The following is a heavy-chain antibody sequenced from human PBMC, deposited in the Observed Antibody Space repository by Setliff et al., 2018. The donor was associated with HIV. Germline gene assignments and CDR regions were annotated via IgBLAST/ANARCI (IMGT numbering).Heavy chain of an antibody. J-gene: IGHJ5*02. V-gene: IGHV1-2*02. CDR2: IKPNSGDT. Sequence: ASVKVSCKTSGFTFTDYAIHWVRQAPGQGLEWMGRIKPNSGDTNYAQNFQGRVTMTRDTSFSTAYTSIRTTYMELTNLKSDDTAVYYCARDHGGNSGYNWFDPWGQGTLVTVSS. CDR1: GFTFTDYA. CDR3: ARDHGGNSGYNWFDP. D-gene: IGHD2-21*02.